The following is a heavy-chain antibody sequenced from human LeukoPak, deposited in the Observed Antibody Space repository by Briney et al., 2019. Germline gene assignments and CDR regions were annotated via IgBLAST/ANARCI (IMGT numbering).Heavy chain of an antibody. V-gene: IGHV3-21*01. CDR2: ISSGSDYI. CDR1: GFTFSSST. D-gene: IGHD4/OR15-4a*01. CDR3: VRIPNSANFPNWFDP. J-gene: IGHJ5*02. Sequence: GGSLRLSCAASGFTFSSSTMNWVRRAPGKGLEWVSSISSGSDYIYYADSVKGRFTISRDNPKNSLYLQMNSLRAEDTAVYYCVRIPNSANFPNWFDPWGQGTLVTVSS.